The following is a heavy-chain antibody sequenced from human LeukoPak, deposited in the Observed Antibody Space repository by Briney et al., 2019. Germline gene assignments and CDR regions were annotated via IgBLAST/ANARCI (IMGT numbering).Heavy chain of an antibody. CDR3: AREGSSWYQIWAYYYYYMDV. CDR1: GYTFTSYA. J-gene: IGHJ6*03. D-gene: IGHD6-13*01. Sequence: ASVKVSCKASGYTFTSYAMNWVRQAPGQGLEWMGWINTHTGNPTYAQGFTGRFVFSLDTSVSTAYLQISSLKAEDTAVYYCAREGSSWYQIWAYYYYYMDVWGKGTTVTVSS. V-gene: IGHV7-4-1*02. CDR2: INTHTGNP.